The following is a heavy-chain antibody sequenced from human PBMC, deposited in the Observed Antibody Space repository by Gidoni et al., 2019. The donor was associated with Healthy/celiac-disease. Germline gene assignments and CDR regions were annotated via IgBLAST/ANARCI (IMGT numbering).Heavy chain of an antibody. CDR3: AKDTLSNYVIQYYYYYYMDV. V-gene: IGHV3-23*01. CDR2: ISGSGGST. D-gene: IGHD1-7*01. CDR1: GFTFSGYA. Sequence: EVQLLESGGGLVQPGGSLRLSCAASGFTFSGYAMSWVRQAPGKGLEWVSAISGSGGSTYYADSVKGRFTISRDNSKNTLYLQMNSLRAEDTAVYYCAKDTLSNYVIQYYYYYYMDVWGKGTTVTVSS. J-gene: IGHJ6*03.